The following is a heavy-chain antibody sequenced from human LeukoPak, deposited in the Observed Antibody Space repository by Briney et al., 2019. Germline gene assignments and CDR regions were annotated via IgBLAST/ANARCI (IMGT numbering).Heavy chain of an antibody. J-gene: IGHJ3*02. CDR1: GGSISSHY. CDR2: IYYTGTG. V-gene: IGHV4-59*08. CDR3: ARQGIDAFDI. Sequence: PSETLSLTCTVSGGSISSHYWSWIREPPGEGLEWSTYIYYTGTGNYNPSLKSRVTISLDTSKNQISLRLSSVTSADTAVYYCARQGIDAFDIWGQGTLVTVSS.